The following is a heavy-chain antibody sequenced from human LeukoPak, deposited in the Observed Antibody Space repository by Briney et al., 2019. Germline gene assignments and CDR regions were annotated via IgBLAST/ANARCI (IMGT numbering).Heavy chain of an antibody. Sequence: SVRVSCKASGGTFSSYAISWVRQAPGQGLEWMGGIIPIFGTANYAQKFQGRVTITTDESTSTAYMELSSLRSEDTAVYYCARGYSSSSFYYYYVDVWGKGTTVTVSS. J-gene: IGHJ6*03. CDR2: IIPIFGTA. CDR3: ARGYSSSSFYYYYVDV. V-gene: IGHV1-69*05. D-gene: IGHD6-6*01. CDR1: GGTFSSYA.